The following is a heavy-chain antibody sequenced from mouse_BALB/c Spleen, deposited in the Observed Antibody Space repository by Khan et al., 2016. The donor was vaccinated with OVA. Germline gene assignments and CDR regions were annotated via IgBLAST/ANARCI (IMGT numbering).Heavy chain of an antibody. CDR3: ARTAKIKY. J-gene: IGHJ2*01. Sequence: EVQLQESGPGLVKPSQSLSLTCTVTGYSITSGYGWNWNRQFPGNKLEWMGYISYSGSTNYNPTLKSRISITRSTSKNQFFLQLNSVTTEDTATYDCARTAKIKYWGQGTTLTVSS. CDR1: GYSITSGYG. CDR2: ISYSGST. D-gene: IGHD1-2*01. V-gene: IGHV3-2*02.